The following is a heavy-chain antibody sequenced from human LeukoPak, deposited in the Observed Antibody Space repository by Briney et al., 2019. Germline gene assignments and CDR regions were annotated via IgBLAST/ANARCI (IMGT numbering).Heavy chain of an antibody. CDR1: DGSITNYD. J-gene: IGHJ1*01. CDR3: AREYCSSTSCYHEYFQH. V-gene: IGHV4-59*01. D-gene: IGHD2-2*01. CDR2: VHYSGTA. Sequence: SETLSLTCTVSDGSITNYDWSWVRQPPGKGLEFIGHVHYSGTANYNPSLRSRVTISVDTSKNQFSLKLSSVTAADTAVYYCAREYCSSTSCYHEYFQHWGQGTLVTVSS.